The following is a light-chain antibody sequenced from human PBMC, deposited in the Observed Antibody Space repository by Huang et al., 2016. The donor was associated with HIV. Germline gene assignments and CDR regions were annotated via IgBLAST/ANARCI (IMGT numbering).Light chain of an antibody. CDR1: QGISSY. CDR3: QQLNTYPGT. V-gene: IGKV1-9*01. J-gene: IGKJ4*01. Sequence: IQLTQSPSSLSASIGDRVTITCRASQGISSYLAWYQQKPGKAPKLLIYAASTLQSGVPSRFSGSGSGTDFTLIISSLQPEDFATYYCQQLNTYPGTFGGGTKVEIK. CDR2: AAS.